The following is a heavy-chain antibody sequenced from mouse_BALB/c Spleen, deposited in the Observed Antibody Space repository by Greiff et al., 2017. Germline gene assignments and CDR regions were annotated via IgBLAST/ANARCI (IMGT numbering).Heavy chain of an antibody. V-gene: IGHV5-9-4*01. CDR2: ISSGGSYT. CDR1: GFTFSSYA. J-gene: IGHJ2*01. Sequence: EVHLVESGGGLVKPGGSLKLSCAASGFTFSSYAMSWVRQSPEKRLEWVAEISSGGSYTYYPDTVTGRFTISRDNAKNTLYLEMSSLRSEETAMYYCARARGNQRFDYWGQGTTLTVSS. D-gene: IGHD2-1*01. CDR3: ARARGNQRFDY.